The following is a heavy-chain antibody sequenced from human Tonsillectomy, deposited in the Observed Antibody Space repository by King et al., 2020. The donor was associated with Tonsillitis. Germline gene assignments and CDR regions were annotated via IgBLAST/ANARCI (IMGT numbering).Heavy chain of an antibody. Sequence: QLQESGPGVVKPSETLCLTCTVSGGSISRSDHYWAWIRQPPGKGLEWIGYMDYSGTTFYNPSRKSRITTSGGTCGNRFSLKWSPGSAADTVVYFCAGYVSGSFDYWGQGALVTVSS. D-gene: IGHD1-26*01. CDR3: AGYVSGSFDY. V-gene: IGHV4-39*01. J-gene: IGHJ4*02. CDR2: MDYSGTT. CDR1: GGSISRSDHY.